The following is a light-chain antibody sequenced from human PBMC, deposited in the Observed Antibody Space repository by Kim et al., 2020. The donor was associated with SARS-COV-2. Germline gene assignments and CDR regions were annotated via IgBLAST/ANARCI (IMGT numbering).Light chain of an antibody. V-gene: IGKV4-1*01. Sequence: DIVMTQSPDSLAVSLGERATINCKSSQSVLYSSNNKNYLAWYQQKPGQTPKLLIYWASTRESGVPDRFSGSGSGTDFTLTISSLQAEDVAVYYFHQYSTTPLTFVGGSTVDIK. CDR3: HQYSTTPLT. CDR2: WAS. CDR1: QSVLYSSNNKNY. J-gene: IGKJ4*01.